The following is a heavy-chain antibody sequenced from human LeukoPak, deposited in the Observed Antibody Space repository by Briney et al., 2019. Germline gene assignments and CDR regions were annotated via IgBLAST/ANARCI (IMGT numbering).Heavy chain of an antibody. Sequence: GGSLRLSCAVSGFTFSNYGMSWVRQAPGKGLEWVSAITNSGGGTYYADSVKGRFTISRDNSKNTLYLQMNSLKAEDTAVYYCVKFVGAKGYWGQGTLVTVSS. CDR3: VKFVGAKGY. D-gene: IGHD1-26*01. CDR1: GFTFSNYG. V-gene: IGHV3-23*01. J-gene: IGHJ4*02. CDR2: ITNSGGGT.